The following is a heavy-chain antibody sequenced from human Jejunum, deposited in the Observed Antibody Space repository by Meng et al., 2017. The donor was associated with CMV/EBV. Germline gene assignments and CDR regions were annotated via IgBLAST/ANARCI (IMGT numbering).Heavy chain of an antibody. CDR2: IYSGGSTS. CDR1: TFSNYA. V-gene: IGHV3-23*03. Sequence: TFSNYAMPWVRQAPGKGLEWVSVIYSGGSTSYSADSVKGRFTISRDDSKNTLYLQMHSPRAEDTAVYYCAKEGYSGYAFYFYGMDVWGQGTTVTVSS. J-gene: IGHJ6*02. D-gene: IGHD5-12*01. CDR3: AKEGYSGYAFYFYGMDV.